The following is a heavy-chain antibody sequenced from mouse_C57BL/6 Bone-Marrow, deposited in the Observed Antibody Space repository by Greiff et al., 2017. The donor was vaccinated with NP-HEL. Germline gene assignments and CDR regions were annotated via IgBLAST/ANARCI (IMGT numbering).Heavy chain of an antibody. CDR2: ISSGSSTI. J-gene: IGHJ4*01. D-gene: IGHD2-3*01. CDR3: ARIIYDGYLYAMDY. V-gene: IGHV5-17*01. CDR1: GFTFSDYG. Sequence: EVKVVESGGGLVKPGGSLKLSCAASGFTFSDYGMHWVRQAPEKGLEWVAYISSGSSTIYYADTVKGRFTISSDNAKNTLFLQLTSLRSEDTAMYYCARIIYDGYLYAMDYWGQGTSVTVSS.